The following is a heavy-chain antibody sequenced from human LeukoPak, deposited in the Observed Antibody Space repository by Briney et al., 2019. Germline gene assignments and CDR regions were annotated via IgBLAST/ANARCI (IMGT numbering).Heavy chain of an antibody. Sequence: GESLKISCKGSGYSFTSYWIGWVRQMPGKGLEWMGTIYPGDSDTRYSPSFQGQVTISADKSISTAYLQWSSLKASDTAMYYCARLFLPYYYDSSGYYEFDYWGQGTLVTVSS. CDR1: GYSFTSYW. D-gene: IGHD3-22*01. CDR3: ARLFLPYYYDSSGYYEFDY. CDR2: IYPGDSDT. J-gene: IGHJ4*02. V-gene: IGHV5-51*01.